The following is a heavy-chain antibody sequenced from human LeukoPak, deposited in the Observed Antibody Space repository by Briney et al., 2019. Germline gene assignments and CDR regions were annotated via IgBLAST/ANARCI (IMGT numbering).Heavy chain of an antibody. CDR1: GFTFRNYG. CDR2: IRYDGSNK. D-gene: IGHD5-24*01. CDR3: ASSRDGYNKRSPFDY. V-gene: IGHV3-30*02. J-gene: IGHJ4*02. Sequence: GGSLRLSCAASGFTFRNYGMHWVRQAPGKGLEWVAFIRYDGSNKYFADSVKDRFTISRDNSKNTLYLQMSSLRAEDTAVYYCASSRDGYNKRSPFDYWGQGTLVTVPS.